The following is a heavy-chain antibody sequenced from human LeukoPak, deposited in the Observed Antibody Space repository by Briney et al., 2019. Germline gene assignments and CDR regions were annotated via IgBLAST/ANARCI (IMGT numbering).Heavy chain of an antibody. Sequence: SAKVSCKASGGTFSSYAISWVRQAPGQGLEWMGGIIPIFGTANYAQKFQGRVTITADESTSTAYMELSSLRSEDTAVYYCARSNTMIVVFFDYWGQGTLVTVSS. J-gene: IGHJ4*02. D-gene: IGHD3-22*01. CDR1: GGTFSSYA. V-gene: IGHV1-69*13. CDR3: ARSNTMIVVFFDY. CDR2: IIPIFGTA.